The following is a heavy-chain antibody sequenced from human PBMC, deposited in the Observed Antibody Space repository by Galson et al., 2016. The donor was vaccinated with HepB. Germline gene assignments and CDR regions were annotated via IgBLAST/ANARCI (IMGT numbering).Heavy chain of an antibody. Sequence: SLRLSCAASAFTFSSYGMHWVRQAPGKGLEWVAVISYDGSDKYYADSVKGRFTISRDNSKNTLYLQMSSLRAEDTAVYYCAKDVWRGSGTDYYGMDVWGQGTTVTVSS. V-gene: IGHV3-30*18. CDR3: AKDVWRGSGTDYYGMDV. J-gene: IGHJ6*02. CDR1: AFTFSSYG. CDR2: ISYDGSDK. D-gene: IGHD1-1*01.